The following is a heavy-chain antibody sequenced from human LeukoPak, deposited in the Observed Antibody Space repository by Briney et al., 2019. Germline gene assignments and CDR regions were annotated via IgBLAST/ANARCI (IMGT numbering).Heavy chain of an antibody. Sequence: SETLSLTCTVSGGSISSYYWSWIRQPPGKGLEWIGYIYYSGSTNYNPPLKSRVTISVDTSKNQFSLKLSSVTAADTAVYYCARLYCGGDCFDYWGQGTLVTVSS. V-gene: IGHV4-59*01. CDR1: GGSISSYY. CDR2: IYYSGST. D-gene: IGHD2-21*01. J-gene: IGHJ4*02. CDR3: ARLYCGGDCFDY.